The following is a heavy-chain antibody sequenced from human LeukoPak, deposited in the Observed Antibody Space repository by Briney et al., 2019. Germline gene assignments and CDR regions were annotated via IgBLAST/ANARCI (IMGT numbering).Heavy chain of an antibody. Sequence: ASVKVSCKASGYTFTGYYMHWVRQAPGQGLEWMGWINPNSGGTYYAQKFQGRVTMTSDTSISTAYMELSRLRSDNTAVYYCARDSGPSYGSGPTFDYWGQGTLVTVSS. J-gene: IGHJ4*02. CDR3: ARDSGPSYGSGPTFDY. CDR1: GYTFTGYY. CDR2: INPNSGGT. V-gene: IGHV1-2*02. D-gene: IGHD3-10*01.